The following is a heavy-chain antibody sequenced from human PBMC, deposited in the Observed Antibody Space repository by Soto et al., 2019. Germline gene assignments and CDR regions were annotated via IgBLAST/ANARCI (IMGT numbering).Heavy chain of an antibody. CDR3: ARNLRYFGSGSFFRGMDV. CDR1: GGTFGSYA. V-gene: IGHV1-69*01. CDR2: IIPFIRAS. Sequence: QVLLVQSGAEVKKPGSSVKVSCKTSGGTFGSYAISWVRQAPGQGLEWMGGIIPFIRASNYAQKFQGRVTITADESTTTVHMDLSSLRFEDTAVYYCARNLRYFGSGSFFRGMDVWGQGTTVTVSS. D-gene: IGHD3-10*01. J-gene: IGHJ6*02.